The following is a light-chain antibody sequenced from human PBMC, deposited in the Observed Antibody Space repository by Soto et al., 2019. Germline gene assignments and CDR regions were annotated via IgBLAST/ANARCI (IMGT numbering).Light chain of an antibody. CDR1: QTISSW. V-gene: IGKV1-5*03. CDR3: QDYPRYSEA. J-gene: IGKJ1*01. CDR2: KAS. Sequence: IEVTQSTSTVSGSVRERVTIACRASQTISSWLAWYQQKPGKAPKLLIYKASTLKSGVPSRFCGSGSGTEFTLSISSLQSDDFATYYCQDYPRYSEAFGQGSKVDIK.